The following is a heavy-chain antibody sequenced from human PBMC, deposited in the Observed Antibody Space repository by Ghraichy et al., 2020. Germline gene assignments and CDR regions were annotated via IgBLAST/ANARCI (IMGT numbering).Heavy chain of an antibody. CDR3: ARGPPPDFDY. Sequence: SQTLSLTCTVSGGSISSYYWSWIRQPAGKGLEWIGRIHTSGSTDYNPSLKSRVTMSVDTSKNQFSLKLTSVTAADTAVYYCARGPPPDFDYWGQGTLVTVSS. CDR2: IHTSGST. V-gene: IGHV4-4*07. J-gene: IGHJ4*02. D-gene: IGHD1-14*01. CDR1: GGSISSYY.